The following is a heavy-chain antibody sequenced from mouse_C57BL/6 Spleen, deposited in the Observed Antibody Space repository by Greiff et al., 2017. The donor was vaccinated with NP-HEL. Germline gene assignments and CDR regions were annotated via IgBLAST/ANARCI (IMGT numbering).Heavy chain of an antibody. Sequence: EVKLMESGGGLVKPGGSLKLSCAASGFTFSDYGMHWVRQAPEKGLEWVAYISSGSSTIYYADTVKGRFTISRDNAKNTVFLQMTSLRSEDTAMYYCARPGYYGSSYPWYFDVWGTGTTVTVSS. D-gene: IGHD1-1*01. J-gene: IGHJ1*03. CDR2: ISSGSSTI. V-gene: IGHV5-17*01. CDR1: GFTFSDYG. CDR3: ARPGYYGSSYPWYFDV.